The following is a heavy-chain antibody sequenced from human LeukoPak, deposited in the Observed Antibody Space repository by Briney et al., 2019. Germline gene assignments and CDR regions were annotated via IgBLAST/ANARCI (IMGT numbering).Heavy chain of an antibody. Sequence: GGSLRLSCAASGFTVSAKYMNWVRQAPGKGLEWVSVIYSGGSTYYADSVKGRFTISRDNSKNTLYLQMNRLRADDTAVYYCERAPDSSSGKYFDYWGQGTLVTVSS. J-gene: IGHJ4*02. CDR3: ERAPDSSSGKYFDY. D-gene: IGHD6-13*01. CDR1: GFTVSAKY. V-gene: IGHV3-53*01. CDR2: IYSGGST.